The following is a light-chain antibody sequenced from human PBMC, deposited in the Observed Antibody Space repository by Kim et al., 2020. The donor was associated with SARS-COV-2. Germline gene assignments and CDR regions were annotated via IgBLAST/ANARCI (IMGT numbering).Light chain of an antibody. CDR3: AAWDDSLSGYV. J-gene: IGLJ1*01. Sequence: RGVTFLFSVSSSNIGSNYVCWYQHLPGTAPKLLIYRNKQRPSGVHDRFSGSKSGTSASLAISGLRSEDEADYYCAAWDDSLSGYVFGTGTKVTVL. CDR1: SSNIGSNY. V-gene: IGLV1-47*01. CDR2: RNK.